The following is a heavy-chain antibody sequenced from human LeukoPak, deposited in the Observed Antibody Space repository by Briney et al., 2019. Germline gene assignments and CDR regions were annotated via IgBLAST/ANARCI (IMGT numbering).Heavy chain of an antibody. D-gene: IGHD6-19*01. CDR1: GFTFSDSA. CDR2: IRSRANSYAT. CDR3: AREGGWYDY. J-gene: IGHJ4*02. V-gene: IGHV3-73*01. Sequence: GGSLKLSCAASGFTFSDSAMHWVRQASGKGLEWVGRIRSRANSYATAYAASVNGRFTISRDDSKNTAYLQMNSLRDEDTAVYYCAREGGWYDYWGQGTLVTVSS.